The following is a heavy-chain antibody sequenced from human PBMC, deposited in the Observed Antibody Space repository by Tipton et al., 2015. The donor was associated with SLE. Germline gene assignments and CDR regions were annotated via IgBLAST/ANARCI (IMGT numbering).Heavy chain of an antibody. CDR2: IYPGDSDT. CDR3: ARHNGDYPSLLGY. D-gene: IGHD4-17*01. CDR1: GYSFTDYW. Sequence: VQLVQSGAEVKKPGESLKISCQGSGYSFTDYWIGWVRQMPGKGLEGMGIIYPGDSDTKYSPSFQGQVTIPADKSTNPAYLQWSSLKASDTAMYYCARHNGDYPSLLGYWGQGTLVTVSS. J-gene: IGHJ4*02. V-gene: IGHV5-51*01.